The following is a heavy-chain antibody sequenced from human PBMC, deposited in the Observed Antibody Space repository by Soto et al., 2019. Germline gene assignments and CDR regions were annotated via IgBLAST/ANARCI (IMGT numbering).Heavy chain of an antibody. CDR2: IYHSGST. J-gene: IGHJ5*02. CDR1: GGSISGGGYS. V-gene: IGHV4-30-2*01. CDR3: ARVTSMTGAAFDP. Sequence: SETLSLTCAVSGGSISGGGYSWSWIRQPPGKGLEWIGYIYHSGSTYYNPSLKSRVTISVDRSKNQFSLKLSSVTAADTAVYYCARVTSMTGAAFDPWGQGTLVTVSS. D-gene: IGHD1-20*01.